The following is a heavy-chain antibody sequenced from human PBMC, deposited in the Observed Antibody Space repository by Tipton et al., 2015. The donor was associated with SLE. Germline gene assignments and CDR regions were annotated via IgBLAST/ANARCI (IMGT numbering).Heavy chain of an antibody. J-gene: IGHJ3*02. CDR2: IHRSGST. CDR1: GGSISSGDHH. CDR3: ARDYYGSGFDAFDI. Sequence: TLSLTCTVSGGSISSGDHHWSWIRQPAGKGLEWIGRIHRSGSTYYNPSLKSRVTISVDTSKNQFSLRLSSVTAADTAVYYCARDYYGSGFDAFDIWGQGTMVTVSS. D-gene: IGHD3-10*01. V-gene: IGHV4-61*02.